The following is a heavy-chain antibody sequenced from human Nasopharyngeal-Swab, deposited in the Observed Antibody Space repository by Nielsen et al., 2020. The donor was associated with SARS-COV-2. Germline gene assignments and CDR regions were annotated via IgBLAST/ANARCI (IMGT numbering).Heavy chain of an antibody. J-gene: IGHJ5*02. CDR1: GYTFTSYA. Sequence: ASVKVSCKASGYTFTSYAMNWVRQAPGQGLEWMGWINTNTGNPTYAQGFTGRFVFSLDTSVSTAYLQISSLKAEDTAVYYCARGRAIAVAGTWGYNWFDPWGQGTLVIVSS. V-gene: IGHV7-4-1*02. CDR3: ARGRAIAVAGTWGYNWFDP. D-gene: IGHD6-19*01. CDR2: INTNTGNP.